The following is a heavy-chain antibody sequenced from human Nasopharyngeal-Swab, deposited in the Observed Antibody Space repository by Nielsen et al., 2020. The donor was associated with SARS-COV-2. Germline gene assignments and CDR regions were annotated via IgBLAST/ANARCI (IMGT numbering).Heavy chain of an antibody. D-gene: IGHD5-18*01. CDR2: ISYDGSNK. J-gene: IGHJ4*02. Sequence: GESLKISCAASGFTFSSYAMHWVRQAPGKGLEWVAVISYDGSNKYYADSVKGRFTISRDNSKNTLYLQMNSLRAEDTAVYYCASRWIQLPYWGQGTLVTVSS. CDR3: ASRWIQLPY. CDR1: GFTFSSYA. V-gene: IGHV3-30-3*01.